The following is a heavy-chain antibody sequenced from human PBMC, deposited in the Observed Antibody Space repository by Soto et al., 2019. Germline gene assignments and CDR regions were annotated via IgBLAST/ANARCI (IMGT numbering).Heavy chain of an antibody. D-gene: IGHD4-17*01. Sequence: GGSLRLSCAASGFTFSSYAMSWVRQAPGKGLEWVSALSGSGSSTYHADSVKGRFTISRDTSKNTLFLQMNSLRAEDMAVYYCAKDRYGDYGGIDYWGQGTMVTVSS. CDR3: AKDRYGDYGGIDY. CDR1: GFTFSSYA. V-gene: IGHV3-23*01. CDR2: LSGSGSST. J-gene: IGHJ4*02.